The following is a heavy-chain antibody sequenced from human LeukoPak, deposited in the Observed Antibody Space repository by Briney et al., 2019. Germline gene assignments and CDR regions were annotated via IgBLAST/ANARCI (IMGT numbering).Heavy chain of an antibody. Sequence: PSETLSLTCTVSGGSINNYWWSWIRQPPGKGLEWIGYIYYTGSTNYNPSLKSRVTMSVDTSKIQFSLKLSSVTTADTAVYYCARGSEEAVVVPAAENYFDYWGQGTLVTVSS. CDR3: ARGSEEAVVVPAAENYFDY. D-gene: IGHD2-2*01. V-gene: IGHV4-59*01. CDR1: GGSINNYW. CDR2: IYYTGST. J-gene: IGHJ4*02.